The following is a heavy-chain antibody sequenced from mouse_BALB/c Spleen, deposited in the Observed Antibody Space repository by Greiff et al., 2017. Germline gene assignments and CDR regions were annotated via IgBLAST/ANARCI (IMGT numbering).Heavy chain of an antibody. D-gene: IGHD1-1*01. V-gene: IGHV8-12*01. Sequence: QVTLKESGPGILQPSQTLSLTCSFSGFSLSTSGMGVSWIRQPSGKGLEWLAHIYWDDDKRYNPSLKSRLTISKDTSSNQVFLKITSVDTADTATYYCARRRAGYYYGSSYYYWGQGTTLTVSS. CDR3: ARRRAGYYYGSSYYY. CDR2: IYWDDDK. J-gene: IGHJ2*01. CDR1: GFSLSTSGMG.